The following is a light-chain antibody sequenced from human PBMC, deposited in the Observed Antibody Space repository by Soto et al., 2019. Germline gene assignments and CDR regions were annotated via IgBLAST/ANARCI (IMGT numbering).Light chain of an antibody. J-gene: IGLJ1*01. CDR2: EAS. Sequence: QSALTQPPSVSGSPGQSVTISCTGTSTDFVSYNRVSWYQQPPGTAPKLIIYEASNRPSGVPGRFSGYKSGNTASLTISGLQAADEADYYCSLYTSENTYVFGTGTKVTVL. V-gene: IGLV2-18*01. CDR1: STDFVSYNR. CDR3: SLYTSENTYV.